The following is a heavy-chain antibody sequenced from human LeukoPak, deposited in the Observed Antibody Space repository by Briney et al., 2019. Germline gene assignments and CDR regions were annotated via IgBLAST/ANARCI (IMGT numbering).Heavy chain of an antibody. J-gene: IGHJ4*02. CDR2: IYHSGST. Sequence: SQTLSLTCAVSGGSISSGGYSWSWIRQPPGKGLEWIGYIYHSGSTYYNPSLKSRVTISVDRSKNQFSLKLSSVTAADTAVYYCARFGYYFDYWGQGTLVTVSS. V-gene: IGHV4-30-2*01. D-gene: IGHD3-3*01. CDR3: ARFGYYFDY. CDR1: GGSISSGGYS.